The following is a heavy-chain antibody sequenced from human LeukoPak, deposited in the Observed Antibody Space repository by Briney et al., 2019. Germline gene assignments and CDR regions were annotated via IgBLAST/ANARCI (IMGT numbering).Heavy chain of an antibody. D-gene: IGHD3-22*01. Sequence: GRSLRLSCAASGFTFSSYAMSWVRQAPGKGLEWVSAISGSGGSTYYADSVKGRFTISRDNSKNTLYLQINSLRAEDTAVYYCAKAISGSYDAFDIWGQGTMVTVSS. CDR3: AKAISGSYDAFDI. V-gene: IGHV3-23*01. CDR2: ISGSGGST. J-gene: IGHJ3*02. CDR1: GFTFSSYA.